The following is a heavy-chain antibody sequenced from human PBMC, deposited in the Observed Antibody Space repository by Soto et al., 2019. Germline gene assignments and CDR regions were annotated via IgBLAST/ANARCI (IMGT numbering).Heavy chain of an antibody. CDR2: INHSGST. CDR1: GGSFSGYY. J-gene: IGHJ4*02. V-gene: IGHV4-34*01. D-gene: IGHD3-10*01. CDR3: ARARVSRMVRGVIKYYFDY. Sequence: PSETLSLTCAVYGGSFSGYYWSWIRQPPGKGLEWIGEINHSGSTNYNPSLKSRVTISVDTSKNQFSLKLSSVTAADTAVYYCARARVSRMVRGVIKYYFDYWGQGNLVTVSS.